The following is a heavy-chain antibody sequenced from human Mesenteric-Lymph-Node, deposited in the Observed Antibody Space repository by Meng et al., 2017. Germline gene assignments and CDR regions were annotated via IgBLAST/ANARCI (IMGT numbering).Heavy chain of an antibody. CDR1: GFTFSNAW. D-gene: IGHD7-27*01. CDR3: ARGSSVGYWGGTYYFDY. CDR2: IKSKTDGGTT. Sequence: GESLKISCAASGFTFSNAWMSWVRQAPGKGLEWVGRIKSKTDGGTTDYAAPVKGRFTISRDDSKNTLYLQMNSLRADDTAVYYCARGSSVGYWGGTYYFDYWGQGTLVTVSS. V-gene: IGHV3-15*01. J-gene: IGHJ4*02.